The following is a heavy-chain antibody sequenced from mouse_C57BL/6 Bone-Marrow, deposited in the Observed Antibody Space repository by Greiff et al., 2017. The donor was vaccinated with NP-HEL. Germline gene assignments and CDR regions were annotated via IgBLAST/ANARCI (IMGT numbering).Heavy chain of an antibody. CDR1: GYTFTGYW. J-gene: IGHJ3*01. D-gene: IGHD1-1*01. CDR2: ILPGSGST. CDR3: ARGSYYGAWFAY. V-gene: IGHV1-9*01. Sequence: VQLQQSGAELMKPGASVKLSCKATGYTFTGYWIEWVKQRPGHGLEWIGEILPGSGSTNYTEKFKGKATFTADTSSNTAYMQLSSLTTEDSAIYYCARGSYYGAWFAYWGQGTLVTVSA.